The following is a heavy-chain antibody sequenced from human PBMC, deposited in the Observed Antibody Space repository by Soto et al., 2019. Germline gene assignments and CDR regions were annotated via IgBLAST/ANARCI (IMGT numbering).Heavy chain of an antibody. CDR2: ISAYNGNT. V-gene: IGHV1-18*01. CDR1: GYTFTSYG. J-gene: IGHJ4*02. CDR3: ASPWGYCSGGSCHFDY. Sequence: GASVKVSCKASGYTFTSYGISWVRQAPGQGLEWMGWISAYNGNTNYAQKLQGRVTMTTDKSTSTAYMELSSLRSEDTAVYYCASPWGYCSGGSCHFDYWGQGALVTVSS. D-gene: IGHD2-15*01.